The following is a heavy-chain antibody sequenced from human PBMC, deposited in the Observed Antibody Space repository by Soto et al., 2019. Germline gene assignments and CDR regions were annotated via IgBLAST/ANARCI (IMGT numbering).Heavy chain of an antibody. D-gene: IGHD6-19*01. Sequence: SVKVSCKASGGTFSSYAISWVRQAPGQGLEWMEGIIPIFGTANYAQKFQGRVTITADESTSTAYMELSSLRSEDTAVYYCAREEGIAVAHDAFDIWGQGTMVTVSS. CDR3: AREEGIAVAHDAFDI. J-gene: IGHJ3*02. V-gene: IGHV1-69*13. CDR1: GGTFSSYA. CDR2: IIPIFGTA.